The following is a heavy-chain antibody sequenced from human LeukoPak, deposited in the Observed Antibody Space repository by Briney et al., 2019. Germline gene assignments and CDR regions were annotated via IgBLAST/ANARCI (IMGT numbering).Heavy chain of an antibody. V-gene: IGHV3-48*04. J-gene: IGHJ6*03. CDR1: GFTFSSYS. Sequence: GGSLRLSCAASGFTFSSYSMNWVRQAPGKGLEWVSYISSSITIYYADSVKGRFTISRDNAKNSLYLQMNSLRAEDTAVYYCARFEPLHYYDRSSSGPYMDVWGKGTTVTVSS. D-gene: IGHD3-22*01. CDR2: ISSSITI. CDR3: ARFEPLHYYDRSSSGPYMDV.